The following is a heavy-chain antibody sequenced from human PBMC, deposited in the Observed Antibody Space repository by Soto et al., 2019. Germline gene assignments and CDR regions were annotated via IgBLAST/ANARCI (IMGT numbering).Heavy chain of an antibody. CDR3: AKRVALTSDACDT. CDR1: GFTLNSYA. J-gene: IGHJ3*02. Sequence: PGGSLRLSCSPSGFTLNSYAMSWVSQAPGKGLEWVSAISGSGGSTYYADSVKGRFTICRDNSKTTLYWKMYSLRAEYAAVYSGAKRVALTSDACDTWGQVTMVTASS. D-gene: IGHD2-21*01. V-gene: IGHV3-23*01. CDR2: ISGSGGST.